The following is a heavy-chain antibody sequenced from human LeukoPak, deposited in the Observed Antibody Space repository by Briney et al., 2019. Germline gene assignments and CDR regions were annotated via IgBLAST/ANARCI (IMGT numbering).Heavy chain of an antibody. D-gene: IGHD6-13*01. CDR1: GYTFTDYY. V-gene: IGHV1-2*02. CDR3: AREGDSSWLHDVFDI. J-gene: IGHJ3*02. Sequence: ASVKVSCKASGYTFTDYYMHWVRQAPGQGLEWVGWINTISGATNYAQKFQGRVTMTRDTSISTAYMELSRLKSDDTAVYYCAREGDSSWLHDVFDIWGQGTMVTVSS. CDR2: INTISGAT.